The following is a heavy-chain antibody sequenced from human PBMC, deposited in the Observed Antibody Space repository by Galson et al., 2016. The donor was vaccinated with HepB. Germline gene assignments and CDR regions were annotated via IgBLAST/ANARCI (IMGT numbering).Heavy chain of an antibody. D-gene: IGHD5-12*01. CDR2: VNPKSGTT. Sequence: SVKVSCKGSGYTFTAYYLHWVRQAPGQGLEWMGWVNPKSGTTNYAQRFQGRVTMTKDTSISTVYMELTILTSDDPAVYYCARRDDRATFDPWGQGTLVTVSS. V-gene: IGHV1-2*02. CDR3: ARRDDRATFDP. J-gene: IGHJ5*02. CDR1: GYTFTAYY.